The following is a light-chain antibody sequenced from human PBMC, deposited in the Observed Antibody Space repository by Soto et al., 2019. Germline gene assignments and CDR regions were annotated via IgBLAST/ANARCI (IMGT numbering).Light chain of an antibody. CDR2: DAS. V-gene: IGKV3D-20*01. Sequence: ELVWMSSPATMSLSPGGGAPLSRGVNQSVSSSYLAWYQQKPGLATRLLIYDASSRATGIPDRFSGSGSGTDFTLTISGLQPEEFAVYYCEKYGTSPGTVGKGTKVDIK. CDR1: QSVSSSY. J-gene: IGKJ1*01. CDR3: EKYGTSPGT.